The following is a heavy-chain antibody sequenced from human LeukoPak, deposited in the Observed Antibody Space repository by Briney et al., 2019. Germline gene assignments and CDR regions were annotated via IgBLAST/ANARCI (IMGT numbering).Heavy chain of an antibody. CDR3: ARALYPGYSSGWYRLHLGY. CDR1: GYTFTGYY. J-gene: IGHJ4*02. V-gene: IGHV1-2*02. D-gene: IGHD6-19*01. Sequence: ASVKVSCKASGYTFTGYYMHWVRQAPGQGLEWMGWINPNSGGTNYAQKFQGRVTMTRDTSISTAYMELSRLRSDDTAVYYCARALYPGYSSGWYRLHLGYWGQGTLVTVYS. CDR2: INPNSGGT.